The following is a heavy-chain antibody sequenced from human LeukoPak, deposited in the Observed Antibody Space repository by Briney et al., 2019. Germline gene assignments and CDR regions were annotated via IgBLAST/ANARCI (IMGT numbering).Heavy chain of an antibody. V-gene: IGHV4-34*01. CDR3: ARLESQVLRFLPYYYYGMDV. CDR1: GFTFSSYS. CDR2: INHSGST. Sequence: GSLRLSCAASGFTFSSYSMNWVRQPPGKGLEWIGEINHSGSTNYNPSLKSRVTISVDTSKNQFSLKLSSVTAADTAVYYCARLESQVLRFLPYYYYGMDVWGQGTTVTVSS. D-gene: IGHD3-3*01. J-gene: IGHJ6*02.